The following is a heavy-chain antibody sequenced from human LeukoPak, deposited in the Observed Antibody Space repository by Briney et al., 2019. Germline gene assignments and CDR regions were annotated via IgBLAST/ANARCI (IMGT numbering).Heavy chain of an antibody. V-gene: IGHV3-30-3*01. CDR2: ISYDGSNK. Sequence: GGSLRLSCAASGFTFSSYAMHWVRQAPGKGLEWVAVISYDGSNKYYADSVKGRFTISRDNSKNTLYLQMNSLRAEDTAVYYCARAKSEEQQLGPYYYYGMDVWGQGTTVTVSS. J-gene: IGHJ6*02. CDR3: ARAKSEEQQLGPYYYYGMDV. CDR1: GFTFSSYA. D-gene: IGHD6-13*01.